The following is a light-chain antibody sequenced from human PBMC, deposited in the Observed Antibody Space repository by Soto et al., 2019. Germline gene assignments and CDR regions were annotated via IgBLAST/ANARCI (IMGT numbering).Light chain of an antibody. CDR1: SSDVGGYKY. V-gene: IGLV2-14*01. J-gene: IGLJ1*01. Sequence: QSALTQPASVSGSPGQSITISCTGTSSDVGGYKYVSWYHQYPGKAPKLMIYEVSNRPSGIPDRFSGSKSGTSATLGITGFQTGDEADYYCGSWDSSLSAYVFGTGTKVTVL. CDR3: GSWDSSLSAYV. CDR2: EVS.